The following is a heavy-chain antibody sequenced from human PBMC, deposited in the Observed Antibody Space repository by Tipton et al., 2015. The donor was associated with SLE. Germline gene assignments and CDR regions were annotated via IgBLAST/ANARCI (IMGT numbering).Heavy chain of an antibody. V-gene: IGHV4-59*06. J-gene: IGHJ4*02. CDR2: IYYSGST. CDR1: GVSISSYY. CDR3: AGSGAHYFDY. Sequence: TLSLTCTVSGVSISSYYWSWIRQPPGKGLEWIGYIYYSGSTYYNPSLKSRVTISVDTSKNQFSLKLSSVTAADTAVYYCAGSGAHYFDYWGPGTLVTVSS. D-gene: IGHD3-3*01.